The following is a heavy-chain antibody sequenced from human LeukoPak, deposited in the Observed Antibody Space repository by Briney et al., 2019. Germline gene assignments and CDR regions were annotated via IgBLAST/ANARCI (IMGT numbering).Heavy chain of an antibody. J-gene: IGHJ6*03. Sequence: GASVKVSCKASGYTFTGYYMHWVRQAPGQGLEWMGWINPNSGGTNYAQKFQGRVTMTRDTSISTAYMELSRLRSDDTAVYYCARGRMSVTPYYYYYYMDVWGKGTTVTVSS. CDR1: GYTFTGYY. CDR3: ARGRMSVTPYYYYYYMDV. D-gene: IGHD2-21*02. CDR2: INPNSGGT. V-gene: IGHV1-2*02.